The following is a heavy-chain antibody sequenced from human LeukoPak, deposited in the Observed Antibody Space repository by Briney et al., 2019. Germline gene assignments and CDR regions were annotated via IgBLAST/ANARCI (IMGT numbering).Heavy chain of an antibody. D-gene: IGHD2-15*01. CDR1: GFTFSNYP. CDR3: ARGEGCSGGSCYGYCFDY. Sequence: QPGGSLRLSCSASGFTFSNYPMHWVRQAPGKGLEYVSGISGNGGNTYYANSVKGRFTISRDNSKHTLYLQMGSLRAEDMAVYYCARGEGCSGGSCYGYCFDYWGQGTLVTVSS. CDR2: ISGNGGNT. V-gene: IGHV3-64*01. J-gene: IGHJ4*02.